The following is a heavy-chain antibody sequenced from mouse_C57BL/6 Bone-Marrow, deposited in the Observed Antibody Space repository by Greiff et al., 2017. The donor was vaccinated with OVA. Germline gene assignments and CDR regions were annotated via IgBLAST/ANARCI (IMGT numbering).Heavy chain of an antibody. CDR2: IRLKSDNYAT. J-gene: IGHJ4*01. Sequence: EVHLVESGGGLVQPGGSMKLSCVASGFTFSNYWMNWVRQSPEKGLEWVAQIRLKSDNYATHYAESVKGRFTISRDDSKSSVYLQMNNLRAEDTGIYYCTADGNYYAMDYWGQGTSVTVSS. V-gene: IGHV6-3*01. CDR3: TADGNYYAMDY. D-gene: IGHD2-1*01. CDR1: GFTFSNYW.